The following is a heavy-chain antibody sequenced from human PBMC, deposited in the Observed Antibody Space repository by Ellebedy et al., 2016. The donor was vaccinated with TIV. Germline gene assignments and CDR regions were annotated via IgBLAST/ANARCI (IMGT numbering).Heavy chain of an antibody. V-gene: IGHV3-23*01. J-gene: IGHJ4*02. CDR3: AKDRTSGEGYWVFDS. CDR2: IVGSGA. Sequence: PGGSLRLSCAPSGFTFSPYAMAWVRQAPGKGLEWVSGIVGSGAEKYADSVKGRFTISRDNSKRTVDLQMRSVRAEDTVVYFCAKDRTSGEGYWVFDSWGQGTMVSVSS. D-gene: IGHD1-26*01. CDR1: GFTFSPYA.